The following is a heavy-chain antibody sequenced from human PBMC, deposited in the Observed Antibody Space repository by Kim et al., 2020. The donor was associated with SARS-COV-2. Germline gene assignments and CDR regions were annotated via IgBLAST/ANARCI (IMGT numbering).Heavy chain of an antibody. CDR3: AHSHTYLRYFDWSRYYFDY. Sequence: SGPTLVNPTQTLTLTCTFSGFSLSTSGVAVGWIRQPPGKALEWLALIYWDDDKRYSPSLKSGLTITKDTSKNQVVLTMTNMDPVDTATYYCAHSHTYLRYFDWSRYYFDYWGQGTLVTVSS. J-gene: IGHJ4*02. D-gene: IGHD3-9*01. CDR1: GFSLSTSGVA. V-gene: IGHV2-5*02. CDR2: IYWDDDK.